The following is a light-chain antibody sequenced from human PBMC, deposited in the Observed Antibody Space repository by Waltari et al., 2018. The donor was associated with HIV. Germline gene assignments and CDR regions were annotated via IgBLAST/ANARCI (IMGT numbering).Light chain of an antibody. CDR1: SSDVGKYKL. V-gene: IGLV2-23*02. J-gene: IGLJ1*01. CDR3: CSYAGSSTYI. CDR2: DVT. Sequence: QSALTQPASVSGSRGQSVTIFCNGTSSDVGKYKLLSWYQQSPGKAPKVVIYDVTDRPSVGASRLSASKSGNTASLTISGLQPQDEGDYFCCSYAGSSTYIFGSGTLVTVL.